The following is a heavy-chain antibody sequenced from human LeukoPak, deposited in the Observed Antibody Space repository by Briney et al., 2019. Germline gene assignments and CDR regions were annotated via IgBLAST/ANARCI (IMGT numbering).Heavy chain of an antibody. CDR3: TRRREDVVLVVATTRAFDM. D-gene: IGHD2-15*01. CDR1: EFTFSSYW. CDR2: INSDGSST. Sequence: GGSLRLSCAASEFTFSSYWMHWVRQAPGKGLVWVSRINSDGSSTTYADSVKGRFTISRDNAKNTLYLQMNSLKTEDTAVYYCTRRREDVVLVVATTRAFDMWGQGTMVTVSS. V-gene: IGHV3-74*01. J-gene: IGHJ3*02.